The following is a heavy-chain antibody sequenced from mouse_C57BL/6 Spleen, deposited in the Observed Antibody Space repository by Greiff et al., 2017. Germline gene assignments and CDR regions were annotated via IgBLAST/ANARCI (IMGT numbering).Heavy chain of an antibody. CDR3: ASGGDYDWFAY. V-gene: IGHV1-81*01. D-gene: IGHD2-4*01. CDR2: IYPRSGNT. J-gene: IGHJ3*01. CDR1: GYTFTSYG. Sequence: QVHVKQSGAELARPGASVKLSCKASGYTFTSYGISWVKQRTGQGLEWIGEIYPRSGNTYYNEKFKGKATLTADKSSSTAYMELRSLTSEDSAVYFCASGGDYDWFAYWGQGTLVTVSA.